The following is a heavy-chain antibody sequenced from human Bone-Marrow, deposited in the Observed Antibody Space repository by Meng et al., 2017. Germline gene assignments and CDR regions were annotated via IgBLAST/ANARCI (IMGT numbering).Heavy chain of an antibody. CDR1: GFTFSNAW. Sequence: GESLKISCAASGFTFSNAWMSWVRQAPGKGLEWVGRIKSKTDGGTTDYAAPVKGRFTISRDDSKNTLYLKMNSLKTEDTAVYYCTTDLPRDWALYYYNYGMDVWGQGTTVTVSS. CDR2: IKSKTDGGTT. D-gene: IGHD3/OR15-3a*01. J-gene: IGHJ6*02. V-gene: IGHV3-15*01. CDR3: TTDLPRDWALYYYNYGMDV.